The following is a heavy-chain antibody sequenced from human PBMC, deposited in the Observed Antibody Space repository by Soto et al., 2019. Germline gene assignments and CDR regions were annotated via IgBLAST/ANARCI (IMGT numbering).Heavy chain of an antibody. J-gene: IGHJ6*02. D-gene: IGHD5-18*01. V-gene: IGHV3-30*18. CDR1: GFTFSSYG. Sequence: GGSLRLSCAASGFTFSSYGMHWVRQAPGKGLEWVAVTSYDGSNKYYADSVKGRFTISRDNSKNTLYLQMNSLRAEDTAVYYCAKDRVQLWSYGMDVWGQGTTVTVSS. CDR2: TSYDGSNK. CDR3: AKDRVQLWSYGMDV.